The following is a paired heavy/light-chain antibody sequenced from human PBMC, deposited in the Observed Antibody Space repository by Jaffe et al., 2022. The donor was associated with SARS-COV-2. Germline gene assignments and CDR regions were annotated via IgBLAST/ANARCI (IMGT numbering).Light chain of an antibody. Sequence: QSALTQPRSVSGSPGQSFTISCTGTGSDVGGYNYVSWYQQHPGKAPKLIIYDVTKRPSGVPDRFSGSKSGSTASLTISGLQAEDEADYYCCSYAGDYTWVFGTGTRVTVL. V-gene: IGLV2-11*01. CDR3: CSYAGDYTWV. CDR2: DVT. CDR1: GSDVGGYNY. J-gene: IGLJ1*01.
Heavy chain of an antibody. CDR3: ARHIRGSVDWFDP. J-gene: IGHJ5*02. CDR2: IYYDGST. Sequence: QLQLQDSGPGLVTPSETLSLTCSVSGDSLNTGSYFWGWIRQPPGKGLEWIGSIYYDGSTYYNPSLKSRVTVSVDTSKNQFSLKLSSVTAADTAVYYCARHIRGSVDWFDPWGQGTLVTVSS. V-gene: IGHV4-39*01. CDR1: GDSLNTGSYF. D-gene: IGHD3-10*01.